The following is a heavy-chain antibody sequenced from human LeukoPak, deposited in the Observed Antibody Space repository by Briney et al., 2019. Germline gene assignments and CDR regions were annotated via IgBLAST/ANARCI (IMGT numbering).Heavy chain of an antibody. D-gene: IGHD3-10*01. CDR3: ARRRSGSGYFDY. Sequence: GSLRLSCAASGFTVSSNYMSWVRQPPGKGLEWIGSIYDSGSTYYNPSLKSRVTISVDTSKNQFSLKLSSVTAADTAVYYCARRRSGSGYFDYWGQGTLVTVSS. V-gene: IGHV4-39*01. J-gene: IGHJ4*02. CDR1: GFTVSSNY. CDR2: IYDSGST.